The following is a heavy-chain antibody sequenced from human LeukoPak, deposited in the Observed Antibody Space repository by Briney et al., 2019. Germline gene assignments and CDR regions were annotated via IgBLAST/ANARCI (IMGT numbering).Heavy chain of an antibody. CDR3: ARLRVNYDFWTDY. Sequence: PSETLSLTCAVSGYSICSGYYWGWIRQPPGKGLEWIGSIYHSGSTYYNPSLKSRVTIAVDTYKNQFSLKLSSVTAADTAVDYCARLRVNYDFWTDYWGQGTLVTVSS. J-gene: IGHJ4*02. CDR2: IYHSGST. D-gene: IGHD3-3*01. CDR1: GYSICSGYY. V-gene: IGHV4-38-2*01.